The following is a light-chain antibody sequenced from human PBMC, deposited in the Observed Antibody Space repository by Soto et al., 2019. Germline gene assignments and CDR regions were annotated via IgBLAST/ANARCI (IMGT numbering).Light chain of an antibody. CDR2: AAS. Sequence: ALRMTQSPSSLSASTGDRVTITCRASQGISSYLAWYQQKPGKAPKLLIYAASTLQSGVPSRFSGSGSGTDFTLTISCLQSEDFATYYCQQYYSYSTFGQGTKVEIK. V-gene: IGKV1-8*01. CDR1: QGISSY. J-gene: IGKJ1*01. CDR3: QQYYSYST.